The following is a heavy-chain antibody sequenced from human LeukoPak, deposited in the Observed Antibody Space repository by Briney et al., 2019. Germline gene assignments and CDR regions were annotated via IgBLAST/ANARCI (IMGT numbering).Heavy chain of an antibody. J-gene: IGHJ4*02. CDR1: GFSLRTSGVG. D-gene: IGHD6-13*01. Sequence: SGPTLVKPTQTLTLTCTFSGFSLRTSGVGVGWIRQPPGKALEWLSLIYWDDDKRYSPSLKSRLTITKNTSKNQVVLTMTNMDPVDTATYYCAHSPVGSSWYIPNWYYWGQGTLVTVSS. V-gene: IGHV2-5*02. CDR2: IYWDDDK. CDR3: AHSPVGSSWYIPNWYY.